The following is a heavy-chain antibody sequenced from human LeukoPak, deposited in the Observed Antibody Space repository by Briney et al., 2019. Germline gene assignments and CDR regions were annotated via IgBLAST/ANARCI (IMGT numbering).Heavy chain of an antibody. CDR2: INHSGST. D-gene: IGHD1-26*01. J-gene: IGHJ4*02. CDR3: ARRVGARISYFDY. CDR1: GGSISSGLHY. Sequence: PSETLSLTCTVSGGSISSGLHYWSWLRQSAGTGLEWIGEINHSGSTNYNPSLKSRVTISVDTSKNQFSLKLSSVTAADTAVYYCARRVGARISYFDYWGQGTLVTVSS. V-gene: IGHV4-61*09.